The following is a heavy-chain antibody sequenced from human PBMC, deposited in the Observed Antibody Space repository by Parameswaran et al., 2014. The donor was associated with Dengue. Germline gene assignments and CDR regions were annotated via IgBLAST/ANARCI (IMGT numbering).Heavy chain of an antibody. D-gene: IGHD3-3*01. J-gene: IGHJ6*02. Sequence: WVRQAPGQGLEWMGGIIPIFGTANYAQKFQGRVTITADESTSTAYMELSSLRSEDTAVYYCARVRFFGVVEPHPPVYYYGMDVWGQGTTVTVSS. CDR3: ARVRFFGVVEPHPPVYYYGMDV. V-gene: IGHV1-69*01. CDR2: IIPIFGTA.